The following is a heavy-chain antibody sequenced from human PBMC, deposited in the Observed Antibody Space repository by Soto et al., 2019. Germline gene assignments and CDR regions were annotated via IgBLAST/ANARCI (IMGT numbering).Heavy chain of an antibody. D-gene: IGHD6-13*01. Sequence: AAVKVSCKASGGTFSSYAISWVRQAPGQGLEWMGGIIPIFGTANYAQKFQGRVTITADESTSTAYVELSSLRSEDTAVYYCARLDVAAAGTPIRIDYWGQGTLVTVSS. V-gene: IGHV1-69*13. J-gene: IGHJ4*02. CDR3: ARLDVAAAGTPIRIDY. CDR1: GGTFSSYA. CDR2: IIPIFGTA.